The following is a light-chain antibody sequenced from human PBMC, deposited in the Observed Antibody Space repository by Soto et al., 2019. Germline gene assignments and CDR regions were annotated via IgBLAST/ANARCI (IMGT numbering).Light chain of an antibody. V-gene: IGKV3-20*01. CDR1: QSISSPY. CDR3: QQYFGSLYT. CDR2: AAS. J-gene: IGKJ2*01. Sequence: SVLTQSPGTLSLSPGEGATLSCRTSQSISSPYLAWYQQRPGQAPRLLIYAASSRATGIPDRFSGSGSGIDFTLTISRLEPEDFAVYYCQQYFGSLYTFGQGTKLEIK.